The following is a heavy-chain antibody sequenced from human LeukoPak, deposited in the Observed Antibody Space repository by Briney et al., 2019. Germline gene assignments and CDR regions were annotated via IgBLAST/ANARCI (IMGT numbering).Heavy chain of an antibody. D-gene: IGHD3-3*01. CDR2: IYTSGST. J-gene: IGHJ5*02. CDR1: GGSISSYY. Sequence: SETLSLTCTVSGGSISSYYWSWIRRPAGKGLEWIGRIYTSGSTNYNPSLKSRVTISVDTSKNQFSLKLSSVTAADTAVYYCAREFLRFNWFDPWGQGTLVTVSS. CDR3: AREFLRFNWFDP. V-gene: IGHV4-4*07.